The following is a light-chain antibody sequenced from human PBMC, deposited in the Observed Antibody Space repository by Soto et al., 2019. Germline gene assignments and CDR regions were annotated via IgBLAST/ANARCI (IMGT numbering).Light chain of an antibody. CDR3: QHYNIWPYT. CDR1: QSISSD. J-gene: IGKJ2*01. CDR2: GAS. V-gene: IGKV3-15*01. Sequence: EIVMTQSPVSLSVSPGERATFSCRASQSISSDLAWYQQKPGQAPRLLIYGASTKATGIPARFSGSGSGTEFTLTISRLQAEDCAVYYCQHYNIWPYTFGQGTKLEI.